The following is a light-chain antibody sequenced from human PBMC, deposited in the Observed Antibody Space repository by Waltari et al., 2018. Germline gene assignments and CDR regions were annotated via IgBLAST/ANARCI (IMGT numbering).Light chain of an antibody. CDR1: RSNIGTNY. CDR2: DND. CDR3: VAWDHSLSAVL. Sequence: QSVLPQPPSVSAAPGPKVPISCPGRRSNIGTNYVSWYQQLPGTAPKLLIYDNDKRYSGIPDRFSGSKSSTSATLGITGLQTGDEADYYCVAWDHSLSAVLFGGGTKLTVL. J-gene: IGLJ2*01. V-gene: IGLV1-51*01.